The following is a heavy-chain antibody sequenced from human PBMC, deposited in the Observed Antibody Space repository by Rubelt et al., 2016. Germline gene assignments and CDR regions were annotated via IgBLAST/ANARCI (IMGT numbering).Heavy chain of an antibody. CDR2: ISSSSSYI. CDR1: GFTFSSYS. J-gene: IGHJ4*02. CDR3: ARVEWAYSGSYCGEFDY. D-gene: IGHD1-26*01. Sequence: GQLVESGGGLVKPGGSLRLSCAASGFTFSSYSMNWVRQAPGKGLEWVSSISSSSSYIYYADSVKGRFTISRDNAKNSLYLQMNSLRAEDTAVYYCARVEWAYSGSYCGEFDYWGQGTLVTVSS. V-gene: IGHV3-21*01.